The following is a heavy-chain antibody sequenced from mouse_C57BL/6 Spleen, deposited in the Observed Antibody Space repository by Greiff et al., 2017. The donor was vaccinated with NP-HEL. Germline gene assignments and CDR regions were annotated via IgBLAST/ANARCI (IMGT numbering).Heavy chain of an antibody. CDR1: GYTFTSYW. CDR3: ARNYYGSSYWYFEV. V-gene: IGHV1-72*01. Sequence: QVQLQQPGAELVKPGASVKLSCKASGYTFTSYWMHWVKQRPGRGLEWIGRIDPNSGGTKYNEKFKSKATLTVDKSSSTAYMQLSSLTSEDSAVYDGARNYYGSSYWYFEVWGTGTTVTVSS. CDR2: IDPNSGGT. D-gene: IGHD1-1*01. J-gene: IGHJ1*03.